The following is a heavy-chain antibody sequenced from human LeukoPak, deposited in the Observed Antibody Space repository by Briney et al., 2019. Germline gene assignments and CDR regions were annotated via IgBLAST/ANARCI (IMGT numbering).Heavy chain of an antibody. V-gene: IGHV3-23*01. CDR2: ISVSGGNT. CDR3: ARDQGGGVLDI. D-gene: IGHD3-16*01. J-gene: IGHJ3*02. Sequence: GGSLGLSCAASGFTFSTFAMSWVRQAPGKGLEWVSAISVSGGNTYYADSVKGRFSISRDDSKNTLYLQMNSLRVEDTALYYCARDQGGGVLDIWGQGTMVTVSS. CDR1: GFTFSTFA.